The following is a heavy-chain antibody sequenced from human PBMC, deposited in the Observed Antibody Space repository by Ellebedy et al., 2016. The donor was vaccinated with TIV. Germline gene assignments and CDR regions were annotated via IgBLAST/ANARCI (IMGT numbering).Heavy chain of an antibody. D-gene: IGHD1-26*01. CDR2: ISAYNGHT. J-gene: IGHJ4*02. CDR1: GYTFTRYG. Sequence: AASVKVSCKASGYTFTRYGFSWVRQAPGQGLEWMGWISAYNGHTNYPQKFQGRVTLTTYTATRTAYMELRSLRSDDTAVYYCARLVGTMSPVLSKHFDHWGQGTLVTVSS. V-gene: IGHV1-18*01. CDR3: ARLVGTMSPVLSKHFDH.